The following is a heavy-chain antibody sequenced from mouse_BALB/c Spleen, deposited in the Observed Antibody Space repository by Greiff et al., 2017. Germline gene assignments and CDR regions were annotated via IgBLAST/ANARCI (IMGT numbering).Heavy chain of an antibody. J-gene: IGHJ2*01. Sequence: QVQLQQSGAELAKPGASVKMSCKASGYTFTSYWMHWVKQRPGQGLEWIGYINPSTGYTEYNQKFKDKATLTADKSSSTAYMQLSSLTSEDSAVYYCARRRNTTVVAPFDYWGQGTTLTVSS. D-gene: IGHD1-1*01. CDR1: GYTFTSYW. V-gene: IGHV1-7*01. CDR3: ARRRNTTVVAPFDY. CDR2: INPSTGYT.